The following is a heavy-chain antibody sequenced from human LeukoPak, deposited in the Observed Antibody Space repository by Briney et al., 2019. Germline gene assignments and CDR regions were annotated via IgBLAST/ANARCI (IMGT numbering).Heavy chain of an antibody. Sequence: QPGGSLRLSCAASGFTFGSYAMSWVRQAPGKGLEWVSAISGSGASTYYADSVRGRFTISRDNSKNTLYLHMNSLRAEDTALYYCARNYYEPTYDYYFDCWGQGTLVAVSS. CDR1: GFTFGSYA. CDR3: ARNYYEPTYDYYFDC. J-gene: IGHJ4*02. D-gene: IGHD1-26*01. CDR2: ISGSGAST. V-gene: IGHV3-23*01.